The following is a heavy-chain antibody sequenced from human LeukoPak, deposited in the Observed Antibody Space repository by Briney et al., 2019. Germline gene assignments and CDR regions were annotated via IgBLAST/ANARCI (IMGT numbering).Heavy chain of an antibody. J-gene: IGHJ4*02. CDR3: ARGYYYDSSGYYHGNYFDY. Sequence: SETLSLTCSVSGGSISSRSYYWGWIRHPPGKGLEWIGSIYYSGSTYYNPSLKSRVTISVDTSKNQFSLKLSSVTAADTAVYYCARGYYYDSSGYYHGNYFDYWGQGTLVTVSS. CDR1: GGSISSRSYY. V-gene: IGHV4-39*01. CDR2: IYYSGST. D-gene: IGHD3-22*01.